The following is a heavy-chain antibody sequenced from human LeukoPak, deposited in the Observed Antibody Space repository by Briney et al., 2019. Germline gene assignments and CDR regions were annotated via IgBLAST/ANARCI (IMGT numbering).Heavy chain of an antibody. Sequence: GGSLRLSCAASGFTFNSYSMNWVRQAPGKGLEWVSSISSSSSYIYYADSVKGRFTISRDNAKNSLYLQMNSLRAEDTAVYYCARDWCSSTSCYTGNEGWFDPWGQGTLVTVSS. CDR3: ARDWCSSTSCYTGNEGWFDP. D-gene: IGHD2-2*02. CDR1: GFTFNSYS. J-gene: IGHJ5*02. CDR2: ISSSSSYI. V-gene: IGHV3-21*01.